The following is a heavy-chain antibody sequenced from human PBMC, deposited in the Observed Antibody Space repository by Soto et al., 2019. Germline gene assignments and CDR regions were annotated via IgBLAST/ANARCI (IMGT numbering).Heavy chain of an antibody. CDR3: ARDIGFDYVN. Sequence: LRLSCAVSGFNVMSYWMSWVRQAPGKGLEWVASIKDDGSEIYYLQSVRGRFTISRDSAGNALHLAMNYMSAEDTGVYFCARDIGFDYVNWGQGXLVTVSS. V-gene: IGHV3-7*01. CDR2: IKDDGSEI. J-gene: IGHJ4*02. D-gene: IGHD5-12*01. CDR1: GFNVMSYW.